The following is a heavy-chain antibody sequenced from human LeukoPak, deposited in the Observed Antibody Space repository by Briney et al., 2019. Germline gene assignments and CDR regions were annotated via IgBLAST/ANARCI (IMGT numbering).Heavy chain of an antibody. J-gene: IGHJ6*02. Sequence: PGGSLRLCCAASGFTFSSYAMSWVHQAPGKGLEWVSAISGSGGSTYYADSVKGRFTISRDNSKNTLYLQMNSLRAEDTAVYYCAKALALDHPDSYGYYYGMDVWGQGTTVTVSS. CDR2: ISGSGGST. CDR1: GFTFSSYA. CDR3: AKALALDHPDSYGYYYGMDV. D-gene: IGHD2-21*02. V-gene: IGHV3-23*01.